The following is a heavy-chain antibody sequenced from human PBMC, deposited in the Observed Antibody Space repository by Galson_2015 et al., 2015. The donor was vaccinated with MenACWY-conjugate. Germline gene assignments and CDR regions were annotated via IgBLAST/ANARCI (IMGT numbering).Heavy chain of an antibody. CDR3: ARDHYDGSAYCLIEY. CDR2: ISGGGGNT. CDR1: GFTFSNFA. Sequence: SLRLSCAASGFTFSNFAMSWVRQAPGKGLEWVSAISGGGGNTYYADSVKGRFTISRDDSKNMLYLQMNSLRAEDTAIYYCARDHYDGSAYCLIEYWGQGTLVTVSS. V-gene: IGHV3-23*01. D-gene: IGHD3-10*01. J-gene: IGHJ4*02.